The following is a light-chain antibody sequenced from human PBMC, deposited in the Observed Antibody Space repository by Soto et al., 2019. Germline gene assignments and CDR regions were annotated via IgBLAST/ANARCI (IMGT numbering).Light chain of an antibody. V-gene: IGKV3-20*01. J-gene: IGKJ3*01. CDR2: GAS. CDR3: QQYGSSLQFT. Sequence: EIVLTQSPGPLSLSPGERATPSCRASQSVSSSYLAWYQQKPGQAPRLLIYGASSRATGIPDRFSGSGSGTDFTLTISRLEPEDFAVYYCQQYGSSLQFTFGPGPKVDIK. CDR1: QSVSSSY.